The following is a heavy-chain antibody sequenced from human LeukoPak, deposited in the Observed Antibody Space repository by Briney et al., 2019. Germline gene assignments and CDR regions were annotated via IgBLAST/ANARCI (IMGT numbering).Heavy chain of an antibody. CDR2: INTGNGNT. CDR3: ARNTETAIPLPYYFDY. Sequence: ASVTVSCTASGYTFTSYAMYWVRQAPGQRLECMGWINTGNGNTKYSQKFQGRVTITRDTSASTAYMDLSSLRSEDTAVYYCARNTETAIPLPYYFDYWGQGTLVTVSS. V-gene: IGHV1-3*04. D-gene: IGHD2-21*02. J-gene: IGHJ4*02. CDR1: GYTFTSYA.